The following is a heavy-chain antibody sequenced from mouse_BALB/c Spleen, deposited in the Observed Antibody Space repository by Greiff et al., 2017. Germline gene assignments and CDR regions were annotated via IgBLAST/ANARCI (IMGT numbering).Heavy chain of an antibody. CDR1: GFSLTGYG. CDR3: ARARDSSGYDYFDY. J-gene: IGHJ2*01. CDR2: IWGDGST. Sequence: QVQLKESGPGLVAPSQSLSITCTVSGFSLTGYGVNWVRQPPGKGLEWLGMIWGDGSTDYNSALKSRLSISKDNSKSQVFLKMNSLQTDDTARYYCARARDSSGYDYFDYWGQGTTLTVSS. D-gene: IGHD3-2*01. V-gene: IGHV2-6-7*01.